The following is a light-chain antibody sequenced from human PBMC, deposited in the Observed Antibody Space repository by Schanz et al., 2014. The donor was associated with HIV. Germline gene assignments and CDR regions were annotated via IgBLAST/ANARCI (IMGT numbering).Light chain of an antibody. CDR3: SSYTSSSTVL. CDR2: DVT. Sequence: QSVLTQPASVSGSPGQSINISCTGTSSDVGGYDFVSWYQQHPGKAPKLMIFDVTDRPSGVSSRFSGSKSGNTASLTISGLQAEDEADYYCSSYTSSSTVLFGGGTKLTVL. CDR1: SSDVGGYDF. J-gene: IGLJ2*01. V-gene: IGLV2-14*01.